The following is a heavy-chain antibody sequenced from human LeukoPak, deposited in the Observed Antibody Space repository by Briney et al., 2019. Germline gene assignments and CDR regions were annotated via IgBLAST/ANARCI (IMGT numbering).Heavy chain of an antibody. V-gene: IGHV4-59*01. CDR2: IYYSGST. CDR1: GGSISSYY. J-gene: IGHJ4*02. Sequence: SETLSLTCTVSGGSISSYYWSWIRQPPGKGLEWIGYIYYSGSTNYNPSLKSRVTISVDTSKNQFSLKLSSVTAADTAVYYCARDRETGFDSWGQGTLVTVSS. CDR3: ARDRETGFDS. D-gene: IGHD1-1*01.